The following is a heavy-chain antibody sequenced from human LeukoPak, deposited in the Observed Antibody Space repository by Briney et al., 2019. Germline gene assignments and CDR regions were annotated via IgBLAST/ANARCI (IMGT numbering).Heavy chain of an antibody. Sequence: ASVKVSCKASGYTFTSYYMHWVRQAPGQGLGWMGIINPSGGSTSYAQKFQGRVTMTRDTSTSTVYMELSSLRSEDTAVYYCASLPAATAFNYWGQGTLVTVSS. V-gene: IGHV1-46*01. J-gene: IGHJ4*02. D-gene: IGHD2-2*01. CDR2: INPSGGST. CDR3: ASLPAATAFNY. CDR1: GYTFTSYY.